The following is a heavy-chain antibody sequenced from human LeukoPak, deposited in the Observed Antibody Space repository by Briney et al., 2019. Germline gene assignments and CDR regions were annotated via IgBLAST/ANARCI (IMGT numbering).Heavy chain of an antibody. V-gene: IGHV4-61*01. Sequence: PSETLSLTCTLSGDLTSGYSNYKRRWIWQPPGKGLEWIGYIYYHGSTNYNPSLKSRVTFSVDTSKNQFSLKLTSVTAADTSVYYWAREYSAFDYWGQGTLVTVSS. CDR3: AREYSAFDY. D-gene: IGHD6-13*01. CDR1: GDLTSGYSNYK. CDR2: IYYHGST. J-gene: IGHJ4*02.